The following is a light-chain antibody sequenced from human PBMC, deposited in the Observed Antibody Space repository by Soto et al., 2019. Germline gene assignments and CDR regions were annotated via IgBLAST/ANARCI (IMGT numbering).Light chain of an antibody. J-gene: IGLJ2*01. CDR3: TPYSSSSPVL. CDR2: EVT. V-gene: IGLV2-14*01. Sequence: QSVLTQPASVSGSLGQSITISCTGTSSDVGAYNYVSWYQQHPDKAPKLLIFEVTNRPSGVSGRFSGSKSGITASLSISGLQPEDEADYYCTPYSSSSPVLFGGGTQLTVL. CDR1: SSDVGAYNY.